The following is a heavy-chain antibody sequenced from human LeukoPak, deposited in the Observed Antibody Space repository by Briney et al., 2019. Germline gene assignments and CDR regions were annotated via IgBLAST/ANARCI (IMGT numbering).Heavy chain of an antibody. CDR3: VARPGYGDHGRGCLDY. CDR2: ISSSASTI. CDR1: GFTFSSYE. J-gene: IGHJ4*02. Sequence: GGSLRLSCAASGFTFSSYEMNWVRQAPGKGLEWISYISSSASTIYYADSVKGRFTISRDNAKNSLYLQMNSLRAEDTAIYYCVARPGYGDHGRGCLDYRGPGTLVTLSS. D-gene: IGHD4-17*01. V-gene: IGHV3-48*03.